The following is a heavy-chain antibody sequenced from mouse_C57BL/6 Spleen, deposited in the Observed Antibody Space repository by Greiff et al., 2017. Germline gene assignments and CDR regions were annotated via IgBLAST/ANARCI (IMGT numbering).Heavy chain of an antibody. J-gene: IGHJ2*01. CDR1: GYAFSSYW. D-gene: IGHD1-1*01. V-gene: IGHV1-80*01. CDR3: ARATVVANYFDY. Sequence: QVQLQQSGAELVKPGASVKISCKASGYAFSSYWMNWVKQRPGKGLEWLGQIYPGDGDTNYNGKFKGKATLTADKSSSTAYMQLSSLTSEDSAVYFCARATVVANYFDYWGQGTTLTVSS. CDR2: IYPGDGDT.